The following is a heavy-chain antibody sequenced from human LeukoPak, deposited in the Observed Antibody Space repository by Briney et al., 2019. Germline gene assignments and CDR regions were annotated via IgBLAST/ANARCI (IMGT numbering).Heavy chain of an antibody. CDR3: AKIAAAGYFDY. Sequence: PGGSLRLSSAASGFTFDDYAMHWVRQAPGKGLEWVSGISWNSGSIGYADSVKGRFTISRDNAKNSLYLQMSSLRAEDMALYYCAKIAAAGYFDYWGQGTLVTVSS. CDR1: GFTFDDYA. D-gene: IGHD6-13*01. J-gene: IGHJ4*02. CDR2: ISWNSGSI. V-gene: IGHV3-9*03.